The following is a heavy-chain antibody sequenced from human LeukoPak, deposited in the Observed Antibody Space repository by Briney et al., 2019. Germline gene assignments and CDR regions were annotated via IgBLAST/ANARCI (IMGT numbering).Heavy chain of an antibody. V-gene: IGHV3-7*01. CDR2: INQDGSEK. CDR1: GFTFSSYW. Sequence: GGSLRLSCAASGFTFSSYWMSWVRQAPGKGLEWVANINQDGSEKYYVDSVKGRFTISRDNAKNALYLQMNSLRAEDTAVYSCSRLRAFDIWGQGTMVTVSS. D-gene: IGHD3-16*01. J-gene: IGHJ3*02. CDR3: SRLRAFDI.